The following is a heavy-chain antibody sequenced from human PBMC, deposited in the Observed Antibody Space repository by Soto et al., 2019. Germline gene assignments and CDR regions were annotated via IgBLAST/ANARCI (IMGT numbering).Heavy chain of an antibody. V-gene: IGHV3-30-3*01. CDR2: ISYDGSNK. J-gene: IGHJ5*02. Sequence: RVSCKASGGTFSSYAMHWVRQAPGKGLEWVAVISYDGSNKYYADSVKGRFTISRDNSKNTLYLQMNSLRAEDTAVYYCARVFLEYSSSWYWFDPWGQGTLVTVSS. CDR3: ARVFLEYSSSWYWFDP. D-gene: IGHD6-13*01. CDR1: GGTFSSYA.